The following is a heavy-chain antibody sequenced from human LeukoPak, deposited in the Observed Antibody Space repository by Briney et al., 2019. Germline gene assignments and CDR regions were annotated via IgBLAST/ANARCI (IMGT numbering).Heavy chain of an antibody. CDR1: GGSISSYY. D-gene: IGHD4-17*01. CDR3: ARQMATVTIWFDP. Sequence: PSETLSLTCTVSGGSISSYYWSWIRQPPGQGLEWIGYIYYSGSTNYNPSLKSRVTISVDTSKNQFSLKLSSVTAADTAVYYCARQMATVTIWFDPWGQGTLVTVSS. CDR2: IYYSGST. V-gene: IGHV4-59*08. J-gene: IGHJ5*02.